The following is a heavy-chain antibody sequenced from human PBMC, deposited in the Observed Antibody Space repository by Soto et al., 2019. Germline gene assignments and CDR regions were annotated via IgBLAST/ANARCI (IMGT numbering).Heavy chain of an antibody. CDR1: GGTFNTYT. Sequence: HVQLVQSGAEVKKPGSSVTISCKASGGTFNTYTFSWVRQAPGQGLEWMGSILPILGSVNYAQNFQGRLSITADRSATTAYMELSSLTSHDTAVYFCGRIPRYSFPPADPLDHWGHGTMVTVSS. V-gene: IGHV1-69*02. CDR3: GRIPRYSFPPADPLDH. J-gene: IGHJ1*01. CDR2: ILPILGSV. D-gene: IGHD5-18*01.